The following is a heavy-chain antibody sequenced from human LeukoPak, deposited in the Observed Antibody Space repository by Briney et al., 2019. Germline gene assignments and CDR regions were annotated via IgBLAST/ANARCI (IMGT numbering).Heavy chain of an antibody. CDR2: MNPNSGNT. V-gene: IGHV1-8*01. J-gene: IGHJ4*02. D-gene: IGHD3-10*02. CDR1: GYTFTSYD. Sequence: GASVKVSCKASGYTFTSYDINWVRQATGQGLEWMGWMNPNSGNTGYAQKFQGRVTMTRNTSISAAYMELSSLRSEDTAVYYCARVGLVKTATFGNKKRPLDYWGQGTLVTVSS. CDR3: ARVGLVKTATFGNKKRPLDY.